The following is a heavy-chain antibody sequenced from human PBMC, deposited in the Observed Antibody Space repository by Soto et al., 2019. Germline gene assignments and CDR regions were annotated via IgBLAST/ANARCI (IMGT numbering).Heavy chain of an antibody. CDR3: ARGLAAAGTHYYYYGMDV. V-gene: IGHV5-51*01. D-gene: IGHD6-13*01. CDR1: GYSFTSYW. CDR2: IYPGDSDT. J-gene: IGHJ6*02. Sequence: RGESLKISCKGSGYSFTSYWIGWVRQMPGKGLEWMGIIYPGDSDTRYSPSFQGQVTISADKSISTAYLQWSSLKASDTAMYYCARGLAAAGTHYYYYGMDVWGQGTTVTVSS.